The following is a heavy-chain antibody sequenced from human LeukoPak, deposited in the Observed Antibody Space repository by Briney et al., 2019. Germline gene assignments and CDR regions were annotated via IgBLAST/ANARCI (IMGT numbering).Heavy chain of an antibody. CDR1: GFTFSSYG. CDR3: VRGADTGYSSDS. Sequence: GGSLRLSCAASGFTFSSYGMSWVRQAPGKGLVWVSRIKSDGSNTNYADSVKGRFSISRDNAENTLYLQMNSLRVEDTAVYYCVRGADTGYSSDSWGQGTLVTVSS. V-gene: IGHV3-74*01. D-gene: IGHD3-9*01. CDR2: IKSDGSNT. J-gene: IGHJ4*02.